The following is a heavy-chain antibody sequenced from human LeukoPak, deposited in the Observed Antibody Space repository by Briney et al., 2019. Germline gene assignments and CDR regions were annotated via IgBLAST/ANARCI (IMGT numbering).Heavy chain of an antibody. D-gene: IGHD5-24*01. CDR3: ARSRWLQFGRALDY. CDR1: GGSCSGYY. V-gene: IGHV4-34*01. CDR2: INHSGST. Sequence: SETLSLTCAVYGGSCSGYYWSWIRQPPGKGLEWIGEINHSGSTNYNPSLKSRVTISVDTSKNQFSLKLSSVTAADTAVYYCARSRWLQFGRALDYWGQGTLVTVSS. J-gene: IGHJ4*02.